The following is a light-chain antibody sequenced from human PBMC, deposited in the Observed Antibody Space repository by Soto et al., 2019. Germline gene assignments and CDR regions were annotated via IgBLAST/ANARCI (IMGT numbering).Light chain of an antibody. V-gene: IGLV1-44*01. J-gene: IGLJ3*02. CDR1: TSPFGFYS. CDR2: NND. CDR3: GSWDGSLNAWV. Sequence: QSVLTQSPSASGTPWQTVTIFCSGGTSPFGFYSIEWYQQIPGAAPRLLMYNNDQRASGVPDRFSGSNSGTSASLASSALQAEDGGVYYCGSWDGSLNAWVIGGGTKVTVL.